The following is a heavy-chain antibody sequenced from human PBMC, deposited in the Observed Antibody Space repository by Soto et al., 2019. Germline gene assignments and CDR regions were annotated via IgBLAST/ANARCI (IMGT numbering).Heavy chain of an antibody. D-gene: IGHD5-18*01. J-gene: IGHJ6*02. CDR2: IIPMFRTP. CDR1: GGTFTSYS. Sequence: QVQMVQSGAEVKKPGSAVKVSCKAYGGTFTSYSINWVRQAPGQGLEWMGGIKGIIPMFRTPNSSQRFQGRVTITADESTSTAYMELSSLRSEDTAVYYCARGGVLGTGVGMDVWGQGTAVTASS. V-gene: IGHV1-69*01. CDR3: ARGGVLGTGVGMDV.